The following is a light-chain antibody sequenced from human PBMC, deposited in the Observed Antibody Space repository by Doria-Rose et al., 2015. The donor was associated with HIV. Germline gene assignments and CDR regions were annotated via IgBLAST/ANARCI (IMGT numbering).Light chain of an antibody. Sequence: SGSPGQSVTISCTGGSSDVGGYNYVSWYQEHPGKAPKLMMYDVSKRPSGVPDRFSGSKSGNTASLTISGLQAEDEADYYCCSYAGSDTPYVFGTGTKVTVL. CDR2: DVS. CDR1: SSDVGGYNY. J-gene: IGLJ1*01. CDR3: CSYAGSDTPYV. V-gene: IGLV2-11*03.